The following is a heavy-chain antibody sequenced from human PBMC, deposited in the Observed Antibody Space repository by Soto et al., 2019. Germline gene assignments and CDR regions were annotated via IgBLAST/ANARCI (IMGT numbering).Heavy chain of an antibody. CDR1: GYTFTSYG. V-gene: IGHV1-18*01. J-gene: IGHJ4*02. Sequence: ASVKVSCKASGYTFTSYGISWVRQAPGQGLEWMGWISAYNGNTNYAQKLQGRVTMTTDTSTSTAYMELRSLRSDDTALYYCVKDMGDNYPDSWGLGTLVTVSS. CDR3: VKDMGDNYPDS. CDR2: ISAYNGNT. D-gene: IGHD2-21*01.